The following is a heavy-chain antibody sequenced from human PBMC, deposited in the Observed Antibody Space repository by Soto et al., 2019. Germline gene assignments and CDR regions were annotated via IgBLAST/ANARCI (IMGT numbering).Heavy chain of an antibody. CDR2: ISSSQSYT. V-gene: IGHV3-21*01. J-gene: IGHJ4*02. CDR1: GFTFSSYT. CDR3: AREGRQLVLDYFDS. Sequence: PGESLKISCAASGFTFSSYTMNWVRQAPGKGLVWVSSISSSQSYTSYSDSVKGRFTISRDNAKNSLYLQMNSLTADDTAVYFCAREGRQLVLDYFDSWGQGTLVTVSS. D-gene: IGHD6-6*01.